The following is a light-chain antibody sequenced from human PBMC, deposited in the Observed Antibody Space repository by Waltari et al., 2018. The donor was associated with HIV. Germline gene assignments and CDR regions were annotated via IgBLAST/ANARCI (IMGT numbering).Light chain of an antibody. CDR1: STDVGSYDL. CDR2: EVN. V-gene: IGLV2-23*02. CDR3: CALSGGSLAWL. J-gene: IGLJ2*01. Sequence: SALTQPASVSGSPGQSITVACTGTSTDVGSYDLVSWYQHHPGKAPQLISHEVNKGHSGVSSRFSGSKSGNTASQTITGLQAEEESLYFCCALSGGSLAWLFGGGTRGTV.